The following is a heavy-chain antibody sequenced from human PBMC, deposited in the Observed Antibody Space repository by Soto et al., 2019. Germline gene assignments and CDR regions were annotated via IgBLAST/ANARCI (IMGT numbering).Heavy chain of an antibody. V-gene: IGHV3-23*01. CDR2: FSGSTGNT. CDR1: GFTFSSYA. D-gene: IGHD4-17*01. J-gene: IGHJ4*02. CDR3: AKYSDPYGDYYFDY. Sequence: GSLRLSCAASGFTFSSYAMSWVRQAPGKGLEWVSTFSGSTGNTHYAESVKGRFTISRDSSRNTLDLQMNSLRAEDTAIYYCAKYSDPYGDYYFDYWGQGTLVTVSS.